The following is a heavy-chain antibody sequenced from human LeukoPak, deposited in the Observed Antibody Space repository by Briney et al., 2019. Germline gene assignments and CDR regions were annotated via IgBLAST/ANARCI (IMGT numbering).Heavy chain of an antibody. V-gene: IGHV3-23*01. Sequence: GGSLRLSCAASGFTFSSYAMSWVRQAPGKGLEWVSAISGSGGSTYYADSVKGRFIISVDNAKSTLYLEMNNLRVEDTAVYYCARALAGSRNGLDVWGQGTTVTVSS. CDR3: ARALAGSRNGLDV. D-gene: IGHD3-10*01. J-gene: IGHJ6*02. CDR1: GFTFSSYA. CDR2: ISGSGGST.